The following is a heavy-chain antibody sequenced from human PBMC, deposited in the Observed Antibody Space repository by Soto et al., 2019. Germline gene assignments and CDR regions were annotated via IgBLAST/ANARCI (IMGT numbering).Heavy chain of an antibody. D-gene: IGHD1-1*01. J-gene: IGHJ5*02. V-gene: IGHV1-18*01. CDR3: ASCRYNCIWFEP. CDR1: GYTFTSYG. Sequence: GASVKVSCKASGYTFTSYGISWVRHAPGQGLEWMGWISAYNGNTNYAQKLQGRVTMTTDTSTSTAYMELRSLRSDDTAVYYCASCRYNCIWFEPWGQGTLVNVSS. CDR2: ISAYNGNT.